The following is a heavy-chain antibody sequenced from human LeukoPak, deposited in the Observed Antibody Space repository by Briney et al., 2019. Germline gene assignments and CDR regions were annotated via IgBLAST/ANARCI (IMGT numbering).Heavy chain of an antibody. CDR3: ARLTGSGSYFDY. CDR1: GGSITSYY. D-gene: IGHD3-10*01. J-gene: IGHJ4*02. CDR2: IYYSGST. V-gene: IGHV4-59*08. Sequence: PSETLSLTCTVSGGSITSYYWSWIRQPPGKGPEWIGYIYYSGSTNYNPSLKSRVTISVDTSKTQFSLRLSSVTAADTAVYYCARLTGSGSYFDYWGQGTLVTVSS.